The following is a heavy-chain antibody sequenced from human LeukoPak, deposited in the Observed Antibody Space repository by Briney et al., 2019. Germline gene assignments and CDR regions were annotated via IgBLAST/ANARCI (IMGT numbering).Heavy chain of an antibody. CDR1: GGTFSSYT. Sequence: SVKVSCKASGGTFSSYTISWVRQAPGQGLEWMGRIIPILGMANYAQKFQGRVTITADKSTSTAYMELSSLRSEDTAVYYCARAPSDSSANVFDYWGQGTLVTVSS. D-gene: IGHD3-22*01. CDR3: ARAPSDSSANVFDY. CDR2: IIPILGMA. J-gene: IGHJ4*02. V-gene: IGHV1-69*02.